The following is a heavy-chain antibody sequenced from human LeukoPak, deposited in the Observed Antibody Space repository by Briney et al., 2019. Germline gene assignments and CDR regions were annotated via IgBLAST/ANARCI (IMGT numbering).Heavy chain of an antibody. J-gene: IGHJ2*01. Sequence: GGSLRLSCAASGFTFSSYWMHWVRQAPGKGLVWVSRINSDGSSTSYADSVKGRFTISRDNAKNTLYLQTNSLRAEDTAVHYCARGRKDWYVDLWGRGTLVTVSS. CDR1: GFTFSSYW. V-gene: IGHV3-74*01. CDR3: ARGRKDWYVDL. D-gene: IGHD1-14*01. CDR2: INSDGSST.